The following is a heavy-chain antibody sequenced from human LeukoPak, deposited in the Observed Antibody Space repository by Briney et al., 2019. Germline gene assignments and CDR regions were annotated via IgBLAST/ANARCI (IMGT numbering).Heavy chain of an antibody. V-gene: IGHV3-33*06. Sequence: PGRSLRLSCAASGFIFSAYGMHWVRQSPGKGLEWLAVIWDDGSYTYYADSVKGGFTISRDNAKNTLYLQMNSLRAEDTAVYYCAKPTRGSGGSFLIDYWGQGTLVSVSS. CDR2: IWDDGSYT. CDR1: GFIFSAYG. J-gene: IGHJ4*02. CDR3: AKPTRGSGGSFLIDY. D-gene: IGHD2-15*01.